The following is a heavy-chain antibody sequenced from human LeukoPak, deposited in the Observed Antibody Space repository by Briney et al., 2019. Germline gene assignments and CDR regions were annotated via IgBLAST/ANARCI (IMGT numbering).Heavy chain of an antibody. CDR2: ITSGGSSI. Sequence: PGGSLRLSCAASGFIFRDYSMTWIRQAPGKGLEWLSYITSGGSSISYADSVKGRFTVSRDNAKNSLYLQMNSLRVDDTAVYYCASVGSAGSCHSWGRGTLVTVSS. V-gene: IGHV3-11*04. J-gene: IGHJ4*02. CDR1: GFIFRDYS. D-gene: IGHD2-15*01. CDR3: ASVGSAGSCHS.